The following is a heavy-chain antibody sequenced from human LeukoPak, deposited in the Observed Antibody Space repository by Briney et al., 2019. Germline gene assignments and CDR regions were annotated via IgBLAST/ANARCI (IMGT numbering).Heavy chain of an antibody. D-gene: IGHD6-19*01. V-gene: IGHV3-30*04. CDR2: ISYDGSNK. Sequence: GGSLRLSCAASGFTFSSYAMHWVRQAPGKGVEWGAVISYDGSNKYYADSVKGRFTISRDNSKNTLYLQMNSLRAEDTAVYYCARRYSSGWYPLAEYFQHWGQGTLVTVSS. J-gene: IGHJ1*01. CDR1: GFTFSSYA. CDR3: ARRYSSGWYPLAEYFQH.